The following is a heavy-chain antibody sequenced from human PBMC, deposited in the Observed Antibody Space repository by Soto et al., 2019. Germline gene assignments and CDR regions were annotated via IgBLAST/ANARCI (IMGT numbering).Heavy chain of an antibody. V-gene: IGHV4-61*01. CDR1: GGSVSSGSYY. CDR3: ARDYGSGSYYNVYGMDV. J-gene: IGHJ6*02. Sequence: SETLSLTCTVSGGSVSSGSYYWSWIRQPPGKGLEWIGYIYYSGSTNHNPSLKSRVTISVDTSKNQFSLKLSSVTAADTAVYYCARDYGSGSYYNVYGMDVWGQGTTVT. CDR2: IYYSGST. D-gene: IGHD3-10*01.